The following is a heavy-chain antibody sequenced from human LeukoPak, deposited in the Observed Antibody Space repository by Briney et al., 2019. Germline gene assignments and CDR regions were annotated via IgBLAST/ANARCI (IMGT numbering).Heavy chain of an antibody. V-gene: IGHV1-69*13. Sequence: GASVKVSCKASGGTFSSYAISWVRQAPGQGLEWMGGITPIFGTANFAQKFQGRVSITADGSTSTAFMELSSLRSEDTAVSYCAREWGLESSGYYYAYCGQGTLVTVSS. D-gene: IGHD3-22*01. J-gene: IGHJ4*02. CDR2: ITPIFGTA. CDR3: AREWGLESSGYYYAY. CDR1: GGTFSSYA.